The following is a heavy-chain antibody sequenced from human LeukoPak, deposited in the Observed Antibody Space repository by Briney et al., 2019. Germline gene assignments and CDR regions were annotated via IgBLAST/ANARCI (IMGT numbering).Heavy chain of an antibody. CDR1: GGSFSGYY. CDR2: INHSGST. CDR3: ARGGLWRWHDC. V-gene: IGHV4-34*01. J-gene: IGHJ4*02. Sequence: SETLSLTCAVYGGSFSGYYWSWIRQPPGKGLEWIGEINHSGSTNYNPSLKSRVTISVDTSKNQFSLKLSSVTAADTAVYYCARGGLWRWHDCWGQGTLVTVSS. D-gene: IGHD2-21*01.